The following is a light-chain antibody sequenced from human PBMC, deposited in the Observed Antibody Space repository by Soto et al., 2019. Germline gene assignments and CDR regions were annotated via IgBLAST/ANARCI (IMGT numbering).Light chain of an antibody. CDR1: TGAVTNGHY. CDR2: DTT. V-gene: IGLV7-46*01. J-gene: IGLJ1*01. Sequence: QAVVTQEPSLTVSPGGTVTLTCGSSTGAVTNGHYPYWFQQKPGQAPRTLIYDTTNRHSWTPAQFSGSLLGGKAALTLSGAQPEDEAEYYCLLSYNGPYVFGTGTKVTVL. CDR3: LLSYNGPYV.